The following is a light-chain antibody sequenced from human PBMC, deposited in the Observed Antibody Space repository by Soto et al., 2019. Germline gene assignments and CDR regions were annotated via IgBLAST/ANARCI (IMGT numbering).Light chain of an antibody. Sequence: DIQMTQSPSTLSASVGDRVTITCRASQSISIWLAWYQQKPGKAPKLLIYKASSLESGVPSRFSGRGSGTEFTLTVSSLQPDDFAPYYCQHYNSYWTFGQGTKVEIK. CDR2: KAS. V-gene: IGKV1-5*03. CDR3: QHYNSYWT. J-gene: IGKJ1*01. CDR1: QSISIW.